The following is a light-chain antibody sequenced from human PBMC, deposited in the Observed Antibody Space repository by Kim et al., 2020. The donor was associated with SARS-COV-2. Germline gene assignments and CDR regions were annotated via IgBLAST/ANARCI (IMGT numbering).Light chain of an antibody. J-gene: IGKJ5*01. CDR2: GAS. CDR3: LQHYTYPIA. Sequence: ASVGDRVPCACRASQDIRHDLVWYQQIPGRAPKRLIYGASSLQGGVPSRFSGSGSGTDFTHTISSLQPETFETFFCLQHYTYPIAFGQRTRLEIK. V-gene: IGKV1-17*01. CDR1: QDIRHD.